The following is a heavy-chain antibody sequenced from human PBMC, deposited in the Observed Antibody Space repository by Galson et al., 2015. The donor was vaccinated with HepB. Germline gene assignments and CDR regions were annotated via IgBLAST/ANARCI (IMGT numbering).Heavy chain of an antibody. CDR1: GITFSNDG. CDR3: AGGPPRERDIWSRHCTRHDF. Sequence: SPRLAYAATGITFSNDGMHWVRQAPGKGLAWVAVIRYDGEPKYYADSVKGRFTVSRDTSKSTRYLQMNSLRVRDTAVYYCAGGPPRERDIWSRHCTRHDFWGQRTLVTVSS. D-gene: IGHD3-3*01. J-gene: IGHJ4*02. CDR2: IRYDGEPK. V-gene: IGHV3-33*01.